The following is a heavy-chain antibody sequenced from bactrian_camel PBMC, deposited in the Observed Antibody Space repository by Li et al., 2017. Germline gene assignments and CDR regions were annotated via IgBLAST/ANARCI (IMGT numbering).Heavy chain of an antibody. CDR2: VDTIGGT. J-gene: IGHJ4*01. Sequence: HVQLVESGGGSVQAGGSLRLSCAVSGYADCDYDMAWYRQAPGAEREFVSEVDTIGGTRYAESVKGRFSISRNAKTTVSLRMNSLKLEDTATYYCAANFGPYCSGPYLARRANFEGQGTQVTVS. V-gene: IGHV3S53*01. D-gene: IGHD2*01. CDR1: GYADCDYD.